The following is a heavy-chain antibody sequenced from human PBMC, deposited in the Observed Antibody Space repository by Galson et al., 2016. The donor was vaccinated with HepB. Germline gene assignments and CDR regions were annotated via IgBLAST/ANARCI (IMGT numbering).Heavy chain of an antibody. V-gene: IGHV3-11*05. D-gene: IGHD1-26*01. J-gene: IGHJ3*02. Sequence: SLRLSCAASGFTFSDYYMSWIRQAPGKGLEWVSYISSSSRYTNHADSVKGRFTISRDNAKNSLFLQMNSLRVEDTAVYYCARAGWELPTGDAFDIWGQGTMVAVSS. CDR2: ISSSSRYT. CDR1: GFTFSDYY. CDR3: ARAGWELPTGDAFDI.